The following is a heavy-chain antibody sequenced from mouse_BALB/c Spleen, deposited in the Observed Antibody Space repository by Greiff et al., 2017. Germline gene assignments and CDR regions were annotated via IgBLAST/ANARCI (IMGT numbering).Heavy chain of an antibody. CDR3: ARGGTATWFAY. D-gene: IGHD3-3*01. CDR2: ISSGGST. V-gene: IGHV5-6-5*01. Sequence: EVQGVESGGGLVKPGGSLKLSCAASGFTFSSYAMSWVRQTPEKRLEWVASISSGGSTYYPDSVKGRFTISRDNARNILYLQMSSLRSEDTAMYYCARGGTATWFAYWGQGTLVTVSA. J-gene: IGHJ3*01. CDR1: GFTFSSYA.